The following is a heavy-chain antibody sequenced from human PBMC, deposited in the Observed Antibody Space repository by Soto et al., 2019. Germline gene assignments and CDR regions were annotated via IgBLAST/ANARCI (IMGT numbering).Heavy chain of an antibody. V-gene: IGHV1-18*01. CDR1: GYTFTSYG. D-gene: IGHD6-19*01. CDR2: ISAYNGNT. J-gene: IGHJ5*02. CDR3: ARDTPTYYSSGWYENWFDP. Sequence: QVQLVQSGAEVKKPGASVKVSCKASGYTFTSYGISWVRQAPGQGLEWMGCISAYNGNTNYAQKLQGRVTMTTDTSTSTAYMELRSLRSDDTAVYYCARDTPTYYSSGWYENWFDPWGQGTLVTVSS.